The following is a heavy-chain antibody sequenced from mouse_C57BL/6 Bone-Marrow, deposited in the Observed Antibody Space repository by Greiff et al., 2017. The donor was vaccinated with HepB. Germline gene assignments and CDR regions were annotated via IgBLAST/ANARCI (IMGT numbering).Heavy chain of an antibody. J-gene: IGHJ3*01. CDR3: ARHELRLRSAWFAY. V-gene: IGHV5-6*01. CDR2: ISSGGSYT. D-gene: IGHD3-2*02. Sequence: EVKVVESGGDLVKPGGSLKLSCAASGFTFSSYGMSWVRQTPDKRLEWVATISSGGSYTYYPDSVKGRFTISRDNAKNTLYLQMSSLKSEDTAMYYCARHELRLRSAWFAYWGQGTLVTVSA. CDR1: GFTFSSYG.